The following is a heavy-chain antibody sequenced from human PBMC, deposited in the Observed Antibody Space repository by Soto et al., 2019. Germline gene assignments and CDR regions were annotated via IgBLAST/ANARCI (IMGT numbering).Heavy chain of an antibody. V-gene: IGHV1-69*13. J-gene: IGHJ4*02. Sequence: SVKVSCTASGGTFSSYAISWVRQAPGQGLEWMGGIIPIFGTANYAQKFQGRVTITADESTSTAYMELSSLRSEDTAVYYCARDPPPNYYDSSGYWFSYWGQGTLVTVSS. D-gene: IGHD3-22*01. CDR3: ARDPPPNYYDSSGYWFSY. CDR1: GGTFSSYA. CDR2: IIPIFGTA.